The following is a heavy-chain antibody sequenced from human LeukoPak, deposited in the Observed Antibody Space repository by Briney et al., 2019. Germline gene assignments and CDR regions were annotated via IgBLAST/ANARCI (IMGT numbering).Heavy chain of an antibody. D-gene: IGHD4-11*01. V-gene: IGHV3-30-3*01. CDR3: AKAIWMTTVTPDY. CDR2: ISYDGSNK. J-gene: IGHJ4*02. Sequence: GGSLRLSCAASGFTFSSYAMHWVRQAPGKGLEWVAVISYDGSNKYYADSVKGRFTISRDNSKNTLYLQMNSLRAEDTAVYYCAKAIWMTTVTPDYWGQGTLVTVSS. CDR1: GFTFSSYA.